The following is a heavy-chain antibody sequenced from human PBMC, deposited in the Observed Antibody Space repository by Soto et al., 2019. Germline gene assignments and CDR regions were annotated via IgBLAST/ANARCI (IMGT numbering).Heavy chain of an antibody. V-gene: IGHV1-69*13. CDR2: IIPIFGTA. D-gene: IGHD2-8*01. CDR3: ARGKCTNGVCYSAWYYYYGMDV. Sequence: ASVKVSCKASGGTFSSYSMSWVRQAPGQGLECMGGIIPIFGTANYAQKFQGRVTITADESTSTAYMELSSLRSEDTAVYYCARGKCTNGVCYSAWYYYYGMDVWGQGTTVTVSS. J-gene: IGHJ6*02. CDR1: GGTFSSYS.